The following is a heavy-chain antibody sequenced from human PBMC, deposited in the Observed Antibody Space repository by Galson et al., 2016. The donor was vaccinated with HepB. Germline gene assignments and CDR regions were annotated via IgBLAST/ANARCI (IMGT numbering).Heavy chain of an antibody. CDR3: ARGGSGTSTGGL. V-gene: IGHV3-53*01. CDR1: GFTVSNNY. CDR2: IYSGGTP. Sequence: SLRLSCAASGFTVSNNYMMWVRQAPGKGLEWVSTIYSGGTPYYAASVKGRFTISRDNSKNTLYLQMNSLRVEDTAVYYCARGGSGTSTGGLWGRGTLVTVSS. J-gene: IGHJ2*01. D-gene: IGHD1-26*01.